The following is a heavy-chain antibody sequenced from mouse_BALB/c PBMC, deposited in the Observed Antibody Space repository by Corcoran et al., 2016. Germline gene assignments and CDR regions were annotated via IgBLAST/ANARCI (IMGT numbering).Heavy chain of an antibody. Sequence: QIQLVQSGPELKKPGETVKISCKASGYTFTNYGMNWVKQAPGKGLKWMGWINTYTGEPTYAADFKGRFAFSLETSASTAYLQINNLKNEDTATYFCARVVCGYYAMDYWGQGTAFTVSS. CDR1: GYTFTNYG. CDR3: ARVVCGYYAMDY. D-gene: IGHD1-1*02. J-gene: IGHJ4*01. V-gene: IGHV9-3-1*01. CDR2: INTYTGEP.